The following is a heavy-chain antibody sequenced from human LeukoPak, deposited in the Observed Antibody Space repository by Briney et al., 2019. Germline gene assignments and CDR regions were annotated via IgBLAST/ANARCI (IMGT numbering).Heavy chain of an antibody. CDR3: AREVPNSSEPFDY. CDR1: GFTFSDYY. CDR2: ISSSGSTI. D-gene: IGHD2/OR15-2a*01. J-gene: IGHJ4*02. Sequence: PGGSLRLSCAASGFTFSDYYMSWIRQAPGKGLEWVSYISSSGSTIYYADSVKGRFTISRDNAKNSLYLQMNSLRAEDTAVYYCAREVPNSSEPFDYWGQGTLVTVSS. V-gene: IGHV3-11*04.